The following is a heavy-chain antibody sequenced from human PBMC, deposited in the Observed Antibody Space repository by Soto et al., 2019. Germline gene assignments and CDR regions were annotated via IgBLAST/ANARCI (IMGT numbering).Heavy chain of an antibody. J-gene: IGHJ4*02. CDR2: IYTSGST. CDR1: GGSISSYY. CDR3: AKDRWELLLRYFDY. D-gene: IGHD1-26*01. Sequence: QVQLQESGPGLVKPSETLSLTCTVSGGSISSYYWSWIRQPAGKGLEWIGRIYTSGSTNYNPSLKSRVTMSVDTSKNQFSLKLSSVTAADTAVYYCAKDRWELLLRYFDYWGQGTLVTVSS. V-gene: IGHV4-4*07.